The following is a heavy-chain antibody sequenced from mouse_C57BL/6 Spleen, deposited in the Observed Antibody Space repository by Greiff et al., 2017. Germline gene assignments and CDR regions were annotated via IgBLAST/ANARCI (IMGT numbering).Heavy chain of an antibody. J-gene: IGHJ2*01. V-gene: IGHV5-6*01. D-gene: IGHD1-1*01. CDR2: ISSGGSYT. CDR3: ARQGTTVVADY. Sequence: EVKLVESGGDLVKPGGSLKLSCAASGFTFSSSGMSWVRQTPDKRLEWVATISSGGSYTYYPDSVKGRFTISRDNAKNTLYLQMSSLKSEDTAMYYCARQGTTVVADYWGQGTTLTVSS. CDR1: GFTFSSSG.